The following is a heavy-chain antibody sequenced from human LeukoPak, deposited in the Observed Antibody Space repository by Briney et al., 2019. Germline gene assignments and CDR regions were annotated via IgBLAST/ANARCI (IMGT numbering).Heavy chain of an antibody. J-gene: IGHJ6*02. D-gene: IGHD5-18*01. CDR1: GFIFSTFG. CDR2: VSFDGSNK. V-gene: IGHV3-30*18. Sequence: PGGSLRLSCAASGFIFSTFGMHWVRQAPGKGLECVAVVSFDGSNKYYADSVKGRFTISRDNSENMLYMQMNSLRAEDTALYYCAKDLSQPRRPYSYGYYDGMDVWGQGTTVTVSS. CDR3: AKDLSQPRRPYSYGYYDGMDV.